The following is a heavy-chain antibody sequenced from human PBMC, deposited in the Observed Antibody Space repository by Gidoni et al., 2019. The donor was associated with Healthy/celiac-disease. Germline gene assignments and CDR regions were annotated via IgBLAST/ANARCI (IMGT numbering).Heavy chain of an antibody. V-gene: IGHV5-10-1*03. Sequence: EVQLVQSGAEVKEPGESLRISCTGSVYSFTTYWISWVRQMPGKGLEWMGRIDPSDSYTNYSPSFQGHVTISADKSISTAYLQWSSLKASDTAMYYCATNYYDFWSGYEVYMPPHIWGQGTLVTVSS. CDR3: ATNYYDFWSGYEVYMPPHI. J-gene: IGHJ4*02. CDR1: VYSFTTYW. D-gene: IGHD3-3*01. CDR2: IDPSDSYT.